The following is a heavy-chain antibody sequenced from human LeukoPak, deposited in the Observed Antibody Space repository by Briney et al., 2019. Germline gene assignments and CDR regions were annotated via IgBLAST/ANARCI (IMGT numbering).Heavy chain of an antibody. CDR1: GGTISSYY. CDR2: IYYSGST. D-gene: IGHD2-15*01. V-gene: IGHV4-59*01. Sequence: SETLSLTCTVSGGTISSYYWSWIRQPPGKGLEWIGYIYYSGSTNYNPSLKSRVTISVDTSKNQFSLKLSSVAAADTAVYYCARDLVGHFDYWGQGTLVTVSS. CDR3: ARDLVGHFDY. J-gene: IGHJ4*02.